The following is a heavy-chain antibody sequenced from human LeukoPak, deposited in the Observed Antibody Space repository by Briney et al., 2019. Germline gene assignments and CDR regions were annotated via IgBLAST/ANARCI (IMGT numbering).Heavy chain of an antibody. Sequence: SQTLPLTCTVSGGSISSGDYYWSWIRQPPGQGLEWIGYIYYSGSTYYNPSLKSRVTISVDTSKNQFSLKLSSVTAADTAVYYCARTMHYDFWSGYYFNWFDPWGQGTLVTVSS. CDR2: IYYSGST. V-gene: IGHV4-30-4*01. CDR3: ARTMHYDFWSGYYFNWFDP. J-gene: IGHJ5*02. CDR1: GGSISSGDYY. D-gene: IGHD3-3*01.